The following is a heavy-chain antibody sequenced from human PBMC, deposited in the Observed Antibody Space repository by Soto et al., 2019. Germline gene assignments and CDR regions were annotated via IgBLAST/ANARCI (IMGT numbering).Heavy chain of an antibody. CDR2: VYYSGST. CDR1: GGSISSSSYY. Sequence: SETLSLTCTVSGGSISSSSYYWGWIRQPPGKGLEWIGYVYYSGSTYYTPSLKRRVTLSADTSRGQFSLRLNSVTAADTAVYYCARTVLGPDLLADSFVDYYYYMDVWGQGTTVTVSS. CDR3: ARTVLGPDLLADSFVDYYYYMDV. V-gene: IGHV4-39*01. J-gene: IGHJ6*03. D-gene: IGHD3-9*01.